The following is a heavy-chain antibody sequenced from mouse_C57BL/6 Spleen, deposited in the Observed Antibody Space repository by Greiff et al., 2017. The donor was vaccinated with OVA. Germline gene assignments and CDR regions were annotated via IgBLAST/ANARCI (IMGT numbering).Heavy chain of an antibody. CDR2: IYPGDGDT. CDR3: ARERVYYSSQYYFDY. CDR1: GYAFSSSW. D-gene: IGHD1-1*01. J-gene: IGHJ2*01. Sequence: VQLQQSGPELVKPGASVKISCKASGYAFSSSWMNWVKQRPGKGLEWIGRIYPGDGDTNYHGKFKGKATLTADKSSSPAYMQLSSLTSEDSAVYFCARERVYYSSQYYFDYWGQGTTLTVSS. V-gene: IGHV1-82*01.